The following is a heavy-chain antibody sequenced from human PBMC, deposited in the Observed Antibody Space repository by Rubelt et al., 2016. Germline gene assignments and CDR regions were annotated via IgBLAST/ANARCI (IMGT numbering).Heavy chain of an antibody. CDR3: ARTLMGATPYYYGMDV. CDR2: VNHSGSS. J-gene: IGHJ6*02. V-gene: IGHV4-34*01. Sequence: KGPEWVGEVNHSGSSNYIPSLKSRVTISVDTSKNQFSLNLSSVTAEDTAVYYCARTLMGATPYYYGMDVWGQGTTVTVSS. D-gene: IGHD1-26*01.